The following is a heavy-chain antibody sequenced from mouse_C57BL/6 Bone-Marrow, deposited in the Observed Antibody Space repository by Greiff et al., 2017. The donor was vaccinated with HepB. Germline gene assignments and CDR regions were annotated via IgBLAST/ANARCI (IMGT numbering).Heavy chain of an antibody. Sequence: EVKLQESGPGLVKPSQSLSLTCSVTGYSITSGYYWNWIRQFPGNKLEWMGYISYDGSNNYNPSLKNRISITRDTSKNQFFLKLNSVTTEDTATYYCARVGGYYYYYAMDYWGKGTSVTVSS. CDR3: ARVGGYYYYYAMDY. V-gene: IGHV3-6*01. CDR2: ISYDGSN. J-gene: IGHJ4*01. D-gene: IGHD2-3*01. CDR1: GYSITSGYY.